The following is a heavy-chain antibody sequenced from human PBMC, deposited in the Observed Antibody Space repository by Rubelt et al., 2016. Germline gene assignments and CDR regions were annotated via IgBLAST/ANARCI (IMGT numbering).Heavy chain of an antibody. J-gene: IGHJ4*02. CDR3: ARSDQLPEYYDY. Sequence: RLSCAASGFTFSSYAMHWIRQAPGKGLEWVSYISSSGSTIYYADSVKGRFTISRDNAKNSLYLQMNSLRAEDTGVYYCARSDQLPEYYDYWGQGTLVTVTS. V-gene: IGHV3-11*01. D-gene: IGHD2-2*01. CDR2: ISSSGSTI. CDR1: GFTFSSYA.